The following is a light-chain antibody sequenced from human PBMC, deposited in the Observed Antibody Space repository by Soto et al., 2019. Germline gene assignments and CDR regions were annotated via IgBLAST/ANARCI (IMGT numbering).Light chain of an antibody. J-gene: IGLJ3*02. CDR2: EVT. CDR1: NTDIGVYDY. CDR3: SSYTTSATLV. V-gene: IGLV2-14*01. Sequence: QSALTQPASVSGSPGQSITISCTGTNTDIGVYDYVSWYQQHPGKAPKVIIYEVTNRPSGVSNRFSGSKSGDTASLTISGLQSGDEADYYCSSYTTSATLVFGGGTKVTVL.